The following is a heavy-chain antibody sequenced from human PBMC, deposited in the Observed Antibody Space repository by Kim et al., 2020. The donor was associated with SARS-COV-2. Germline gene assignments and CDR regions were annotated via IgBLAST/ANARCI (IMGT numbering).Heavy chain of an antibody. Sequence: STYYADAVGGRFTISRDNSRNTLDLQMNNLTDADTAIYFCARVLRGGFDPWGQGALVTVSS. CDR2: ST. J-gene: IGHJ5*02. D-gene: IGHD2-8*02. CDR3: ARVLRGGFDP. V-gene: IGHV3-66*01.